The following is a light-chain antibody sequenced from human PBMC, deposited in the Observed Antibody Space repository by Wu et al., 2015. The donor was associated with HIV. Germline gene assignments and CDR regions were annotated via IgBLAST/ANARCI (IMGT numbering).Light chain of an antibody. J-gene: IGKJ4*01. V-gene: IGKV3-11*01. CDR2: DAS. CDR1: QSVGPY. Sequence: EIVLTQSPGTLSLSPGERATVTCRASQSVGPYIAWFQQKPGQAPRLLMYDASTRATGIPARFSGSGTGTDFTLTISSLEPEDFAVYYCQHRYNWPLTFGGGTKVEIK. CDR3: QHRYNWPLT.